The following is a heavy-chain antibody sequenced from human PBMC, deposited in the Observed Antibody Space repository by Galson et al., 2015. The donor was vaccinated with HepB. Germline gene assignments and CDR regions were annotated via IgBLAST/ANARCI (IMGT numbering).Heavy chain of an antibody. J-gene: IGHJ4*02. CDR3: ATCSGGDCYAAFDY. V-gene: IGHV4-31*03. CDR1: GGSISSGGYY. D-gene: IGHD2-21*02. Sequence: TLSLTCTVSGGSISSGGYYWSWIRQHPEKGLEWIGYIYNTVNTYYNPSLKSRLTISADTSKSQFSLKLTSVTAADTAVYYCATCSGGDCYAAFDYWGQGTLVTVSS. CDR2: IYNTVNT.